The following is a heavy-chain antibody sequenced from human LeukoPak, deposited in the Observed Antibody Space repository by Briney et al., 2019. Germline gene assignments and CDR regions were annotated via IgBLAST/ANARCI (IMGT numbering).Heavy chain of an antibody. D-gene: IGHD3-9*01. Sequence: GGSLRLSCAASGFTFSSYAMSWVRQAPGQGLEWVSGISASGGSTYYADSVKGRFTISRDNSKATLYLQMDSLRAEDTATYYCATHFDIMTPFDYWGQGTLVFVSS. CDR3: ATHFDIMTPFDY. J-gene: IGHJ4*02. CDR1: GFTFSSYA. CDR2: ISASGGST. V-gene: IGHV3-23*01.